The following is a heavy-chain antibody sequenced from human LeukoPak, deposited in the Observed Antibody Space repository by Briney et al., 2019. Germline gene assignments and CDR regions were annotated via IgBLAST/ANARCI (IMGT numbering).Heavy chain of an antibody. D-gene: IGHD3-3*01. Sequence: SVKVSCKASGYTFTSYGISWVRQAPGQGLEWMGRIIPILGIANYAQKFQGRVTITADKSTSTAYMELSSLRSEDTAVYYCARGDYDFWSGYESRSFDPWGQGTLVTVSS. CDR3: ARGDYDFWSGYESRSFDP. CDR1: GYTFTSYG. V-gene: IGHV1-69*04. CDR2: IIPILGIA. J-gene: IGHJ5*02.